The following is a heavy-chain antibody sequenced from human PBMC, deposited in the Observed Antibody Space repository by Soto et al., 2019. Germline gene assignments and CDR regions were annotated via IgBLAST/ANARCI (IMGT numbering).Heavy chain of an antibody. J-gene: IGHJ3*02. D-gene: IGHD3-10*01. CDR3: ARERWGSGQALDI. Sequence: SLKISFAASGFDFRGYGMHWVRQAPGEGLEWVALIWYDETNRYYGDPVKGRFTISRDNSKNTLYLQMDSLRVEDTAVYYCARERWGSGQALDIWGQGTMVTVSS. V-gene: IGHV3-33*01. CDR1: GFDFRGYG. CDR2: IWYDETNR.